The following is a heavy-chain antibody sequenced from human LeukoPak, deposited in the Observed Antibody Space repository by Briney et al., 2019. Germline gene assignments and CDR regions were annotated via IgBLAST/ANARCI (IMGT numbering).Heavy chain of an antibody. D-gene: IGHD3-10*01. Sequence: GGSLRLSCVASGFTFSSYTMNWVRQAPGKGLEWVSYITSNGNTIYYGDSVKGRFTISRDNAKNSLYLQMNSLRAEDTAVYYCARAARGGDYWGQGTLVTVSS. CDR3: ARAARGGDY. J-gene: IGHJ4*02. CDR2: ITSNGNTI. V-gene: IGHV3-48*03. CDR1: GFTFSSYT.